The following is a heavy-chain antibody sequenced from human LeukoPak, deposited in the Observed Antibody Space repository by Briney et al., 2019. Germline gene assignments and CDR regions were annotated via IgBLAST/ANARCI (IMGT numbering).Heavy chain of an antibody. D-gene: IGHD3-22*01. CDR1: GYTFTSYY. Sequence: GASVKVSCKASGYTFTSYYMHWVRQAPGQGLEWMGIINPSGGSTSYAQKFQGRVTMTRDTSTSTVYMELSSLRSEDTAVYYCASRSPHYYDSSGYSNYWGQGTLVTVSS. V-gene: IGHV1-46*01. J-gene: IGHJ4*02. CDR3: ASRSPHYYDSSGYSNY. CDR2: INPSGGST.